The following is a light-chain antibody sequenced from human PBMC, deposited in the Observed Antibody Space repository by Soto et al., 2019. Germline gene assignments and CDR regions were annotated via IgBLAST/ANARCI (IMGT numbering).Light chain of an antibody. Sequence: SYELTQPPSVSVAPGQTARITCGGNTIGGKRVNWYQKKAGRAPVLVVYDDTKRPSGIPERFSGSNSANTATLTISRVEVGDEADYYCQVWDSSSDRPGVFFGGGTQLTDL. CDR1: TIGGKR. J-gene: IGLJ7*01. V-gene: IGLV3-21*02. CDR3: QVWDSSSDRPGVF. CDR2: DDT.